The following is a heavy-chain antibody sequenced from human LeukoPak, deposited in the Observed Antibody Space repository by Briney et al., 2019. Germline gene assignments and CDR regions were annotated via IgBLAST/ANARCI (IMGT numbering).Heavy chain of an antibody. CDR1: GGTLSSYD. CDR2: IIPMFGIV. V-gene: IGHV1-69*04. Sequence: GSSVKVSCKASGGTLSSYDINWVRQAPGQGLEWIGRIIPMFGIVNYAQNFQGRVTITADKSTNTAYMELCSLRSEDTAFYYCARADSSGYSLDENFDYWGQGTLVTVSS. J-gene: IGHJ4*02. CDR3: ARADSSGYSLDENFDY. D-gene: IGHD3-22*01.